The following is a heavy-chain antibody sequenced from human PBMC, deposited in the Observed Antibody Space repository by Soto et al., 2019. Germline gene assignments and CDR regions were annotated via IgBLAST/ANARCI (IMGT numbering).Heavy chain of an antibody. V-gene: IGHV4-59*08. CDR2: IYYSGST. J-gene: IGHJ4*02. D-gene: IGHD3-10*01. CDR1: GGSSISYY. Sequence: ETLSLTCPVSGGSSISYYWSWIRQPPGKGLEWIGYIYYSGSTNYNPSLKSRVTISVDTSKNQFSLKLSSVTAADTAVYYCARVGGFGATTIDYWGQGTLVTVSS. CDR3: ARVGGFGATTIDY.